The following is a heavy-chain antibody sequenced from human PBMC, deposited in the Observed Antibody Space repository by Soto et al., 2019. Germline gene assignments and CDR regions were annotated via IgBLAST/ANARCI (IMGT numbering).Heavy chain of an antibody. D-gene: IGHD2-2*01. CDR3: ARSAGIVVVRGPYYYGMDV. J-gene: IGHJ6*02. V-gene: IGHV4-30-4*01. Sequence: PSETLSLTCTVSGGSISSGDYYWSWTRQPPGKGLEWIGYIYYSGSTYYNPSLKSRVTISVDTSKNQFSLKLSSVTAADTAVYYCARSAGIVVVRGPYYYGMDVWGQGTTVTVSS. CDR2: IYYSGST. CDR1: GGSISSGDYY.